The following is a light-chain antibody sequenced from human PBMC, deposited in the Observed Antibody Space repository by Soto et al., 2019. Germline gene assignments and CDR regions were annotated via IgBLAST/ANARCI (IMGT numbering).Light chain of an antibody. CDR2: GAS. CDR3: QHYNNWPLYT. CDR1: QSVSSN. V-gene: IGKV3-15*01. Sequence: EIVMTQSPATLSVSPGERATLSCRAGQSVSSNLAWYQQKPGQAPRLLIYGASTRATGIPARFSGSGSGTEFTLTISSLQSEDFAVYYCQHYNNWPLYTFGQGTKLEI. J-gene: IGKJ2*01.